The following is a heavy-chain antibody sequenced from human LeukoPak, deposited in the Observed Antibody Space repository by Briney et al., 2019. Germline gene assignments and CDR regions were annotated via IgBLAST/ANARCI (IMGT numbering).Heavy chain of an antibody. J-gene: IGHJ4*02. D-gene: IGHD6-19*01. CDR3: ARDQWEGQWLVQGPDY. Sequence: GGSLRLSCAASGFTFNNFGMHWVRQAPGKGLEWVALIWYDGSNEFYADSVKGRFTISRDDSKNMLYLQMSSLRAEDTGVYYCARDQWEGQWLVQGPDYWGQGTLVTVSP. CDR1: GFTFNNFG. V-gene: IGHV3-33*01. CDR2: IWYDGSNE.